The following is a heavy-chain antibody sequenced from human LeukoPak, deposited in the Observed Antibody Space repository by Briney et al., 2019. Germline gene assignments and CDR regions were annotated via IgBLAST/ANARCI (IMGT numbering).Heavy chain of an antibody. J-gene: IGHJ4*02. V-gene: IGHV3-53*04. CDR1: GFTVSSNY. CDR3: ARDSGGTANFNY. CDR2: IYSDGST. Sequence: GGSLRLSCAASGFTVSSNYMTWVRQAPGKGLEWVSVIYSDGSTYYAAPMKGRFTISRHNSKNTLYLQMNSLRAEDTAMYYCARDSGGTANFNYWGQGTLATVSS. D-gene: IGHD3-10*01.